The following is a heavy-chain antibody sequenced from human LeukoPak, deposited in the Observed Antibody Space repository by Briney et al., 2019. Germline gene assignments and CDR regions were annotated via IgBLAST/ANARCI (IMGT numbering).Heavy chain of an antibody. V-gene: IGHV4-59*01. D-gene: IGHD4-23*01. CDR3: ARDVGYGGTNFDY. CDR2: IYYSGST. J-gene: IGHJ4*02. Sequence: PSETLSLTCTGSGGSISSYYWSWIRQPPGKGLEWIGYIYYSGSTNYNPSLKSRVTISVDTSKNQFSLKLSSVTAADTAVYYCARDVGYGGTNFDYWGQGTLVTVSS. CDR1: GGSISSYY.